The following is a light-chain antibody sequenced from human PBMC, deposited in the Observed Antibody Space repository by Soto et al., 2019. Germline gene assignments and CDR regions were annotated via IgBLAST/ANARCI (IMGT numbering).Light chain of an antibody. CDR2: DVS. Sequence: QSVLTQPASVSGSPGQSLTISFTGTSSDVGGYNYVSWYQQHPGKAPKLMIYDVSNRPSGVSNRFSGSKSGNTASLTISGLQAEDEADYYCSSYTSSTTLVFGTGTKVTVL. CDR1: SSDVGGYNY. CDR3: SSYTSSTTLV. V-gene: IGLV2-14*01. J-gene: IGLJ1*01.